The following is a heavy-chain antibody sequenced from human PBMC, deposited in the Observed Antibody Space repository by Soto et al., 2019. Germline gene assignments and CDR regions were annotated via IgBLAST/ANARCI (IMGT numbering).Heavy chain of an antibody. Sequence: SETLSLTCTVSGGSVSSGSYYWSWIRQPPGKGLEWIGYIYYSGSTNYNPSLKSRVTISVDTSKNQLSLKLSSVTAADTAVYYCARDGWLRHYYYYYGMDVWGQGTTVTVSS. CDR3: ARDGWLRHYYYYYGMDV. CDR1: GGSVSSGSYY. D-gene: IGHD5-12*01. CDR2: IYYSGST. V-gene: IGHV4-61*01. J-gene: IGHJ6*02.